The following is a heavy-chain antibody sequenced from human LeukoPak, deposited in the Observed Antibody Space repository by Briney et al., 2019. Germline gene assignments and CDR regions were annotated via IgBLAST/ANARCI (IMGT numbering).Heavy chain of an antibody. D-gene: IGHD3-10*02. CDR3: AKFFTGEYVRAFDI. J-gene: IGHJ3*02. V-gene: IGHV3-30*02. CDR1: GFTFSTYG. Sequence: PGGSLRLSCAASGFTFSTYGMHWVRQAPGKGLEWVSFIRYVGINKYYADSVKGRFTISRDNSKNTLYLQMNSLRAEDTAVYYCAKFFTGEYVRAFDIWGQGTMVTVSS. CDR2: IRYVGINK.